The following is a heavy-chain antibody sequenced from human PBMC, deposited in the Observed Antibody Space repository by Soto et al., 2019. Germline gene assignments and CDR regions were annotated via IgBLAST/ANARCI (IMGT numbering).Heavy chain of an antibody. D-gene: IGHD6-19*01. CDR3: ARPYSSGWLPFDY. Sequence: GASVKVSCKASGGTFSSYAISWVRQAPGQGLEWMGGIIPIFGTANYAQKFQGRVTITADESTSTAYMELSSLRSEDTAVYYCARPYSSGWLPFDYWGQGTLVTVSS. J-gene: IGHJ4*02. CDR2: IIPIFGTA. V-gene: IGHV1-69*13. CDR1: GGTFSSYA.